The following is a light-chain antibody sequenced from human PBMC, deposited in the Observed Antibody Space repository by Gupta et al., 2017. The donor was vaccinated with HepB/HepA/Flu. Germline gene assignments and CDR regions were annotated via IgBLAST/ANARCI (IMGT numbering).Light chain of an antibody. V-gene: IGLV1-51*01. CDR1: SSNIGNNY. CDR3: ETWDSSLSAVV. J-gene: IGLJ2*01. Sequence: QSVLTPPPSVSAAPGQKVTISCSGSSSNIGNNYVSWYQQLPGTAPKLLIYDSNKRPSGIPDRFSGSKSGTSATLGITGLQTGDEADYYCETWDSSLSAVVFGGGTKLTVL. CDR2: DSN.